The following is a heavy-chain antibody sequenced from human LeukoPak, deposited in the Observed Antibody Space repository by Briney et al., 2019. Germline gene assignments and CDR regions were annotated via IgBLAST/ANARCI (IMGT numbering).Heavy chain of an antibody. CDR2: IKQDGSEK. D-gene: IGHD3-16*01. V-gene: IGHV3-7*03. Sequence: GGSLSPSCQASDFTFVTFWLSWVGKAPGKGREWVANIKQDGSEKYYVDSVKGRFTISRDNAKNSLYLQMSNLSAEDTAVYFCARGGGLDVWGQGATVTVSS. CDR3: ARGGGLDV. J-gene: IGHJ6*02. CDR1: DFTFVTFW.